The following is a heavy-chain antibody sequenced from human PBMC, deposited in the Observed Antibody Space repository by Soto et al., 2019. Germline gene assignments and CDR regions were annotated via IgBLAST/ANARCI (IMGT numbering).Heavy chain of an antibody. J-gene: IGHJ4*02. D-gene: IGHD6-13*01. V-gene: IGHV3-30*18. Sequence: ESGGGVVQPGRSLRLSCAASGFTFSSYGMHWVRQAPGKGLEWVAVISYDGSNKYYADSVKGRFTISRDNSKNTLYLQMNSLRAEETAVYYCAKEGDSSSWYLYYFDYWGQGTLVTVSS. CDR1: GFTFSSYG. CDR2: ISYDGSNK. CDR3: AKEGDSSSWYLYYFDY.